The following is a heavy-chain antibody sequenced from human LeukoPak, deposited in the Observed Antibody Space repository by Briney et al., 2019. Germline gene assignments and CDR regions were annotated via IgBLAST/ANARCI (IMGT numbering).Heavy chain of an antibody. Sequence: GGSLRLSCAASGFTFSSYAMHWVRQAPGKGLEWVAVISYDGSNKYYADSVKGRFTISRDNSKNTLYLQMNSLRAEDTAVYYCARSKGWVSPSDGWGQGTLVTVSS. D-gene: IGHD1-26*01. J-gene: IGHJ4*02. CDR2: ISYDGSNK. CDR1: GFTFSSYA. V-gene: IGHV3-30*04. CDR3: ARSKGWVSPSDG.